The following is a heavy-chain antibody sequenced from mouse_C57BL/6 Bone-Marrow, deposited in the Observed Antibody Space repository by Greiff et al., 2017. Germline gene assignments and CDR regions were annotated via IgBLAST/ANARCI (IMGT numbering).Heavy chain of an antibody. CDR3: ARDPYYSIYFDY. V-gene: IGHV1-82*01. CDR1: GYAFSSSW. D-gene: IGHD2-5*01. CDR2: IYPGDGDT. Sequence: VKLQESGPELVKPGASVKISCKASGYAFSSSWMNWVKQRPGKGLEWIGRIYPGDGDTNYNGKFKGKATLTADKSSSTAYVQLSSLTSEDSAVYFCARDPYYSIYFDYWGQGTTLTVSS. J-gene: IGHJ2*01.